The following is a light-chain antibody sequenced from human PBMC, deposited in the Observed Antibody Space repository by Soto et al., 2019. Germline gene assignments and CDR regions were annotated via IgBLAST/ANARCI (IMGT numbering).Light chain of an antibody. J-gene: IGKJ1*01. Sequence: DIQMTQSPSTLSASVGDRATIACRASETIGIWLAWYQQKPGKAPKFLIYQASTLGGGVSSRFSGSGSGTEFTLTISRLQPQDFATYYCQQYKFLWTFGQGTKVEMK. CDR3: QQYKFLWT. CDR1: ETIGIW. V-gene: IGKV1-5*03. CDR2: QAS.